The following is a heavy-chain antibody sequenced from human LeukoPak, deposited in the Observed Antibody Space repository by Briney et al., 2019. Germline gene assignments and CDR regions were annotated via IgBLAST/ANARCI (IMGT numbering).Heavy chain of an antibody. CDR3: ARDQGDEAAGTRDWFDP. CDR2: IYYSGST. D-gene: IGHD6-13*01. Sequence: SETLSLTCTVSGGSISSYYWSWIRQPPGKGLEWIGYIYYSGSTNYNPSLKSRVTISVDTSKNQFSLKLSSVTAADTAVYYCARDQGDEAAGTRDWFDPWGQGTLVTVSS. CDR1: GGSISSYY. V-gene: IGHV4-59*01. J-gene: IGHJ5*02.